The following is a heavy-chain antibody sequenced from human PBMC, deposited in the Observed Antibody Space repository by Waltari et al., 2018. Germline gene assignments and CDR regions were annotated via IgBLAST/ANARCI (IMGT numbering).Heavy chain of an antibody. CDR2: ISKSGRVT. CDR3: NVELAEAGN. V-gene: IGHV3-21*06. Sequence: EVHLVESGGGLVKPGGSLRVSCAASGFDFSSFSINWIRQTPGEGLEWVASISKSGRVTEYADSVKGRFTFSRDNANNSVYLQMNSLRVEDTAVYYCNVELAEAGNWGQGTLVTVSP. D-gene: IGHD6-13*01. CDR1: GFDFSSFS. J-gene: IGHJ4*02.